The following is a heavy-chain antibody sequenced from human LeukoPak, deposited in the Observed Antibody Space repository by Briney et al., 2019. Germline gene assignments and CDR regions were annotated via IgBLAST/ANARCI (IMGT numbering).Heavy chain of an antibody. CDR2: IYHSGST. J-gene: IGHJ4*02. CDR1: GGSISSGGYS. D-gene: IGHD6-13*01. V-gene: IGHV4-30-2*01. CDR3: ARGGAEAVRYYFDY. Sequence: SQTLSLTCAVSGGSISSGGYSWSWIRQPPGKGLEWIGYIYHSGSTYYNPSLKSRVTISVDRSKNQFPLKLSSVTAADTAVYYCARGGAEAVRYYFDYWGQGTLVTVSS.